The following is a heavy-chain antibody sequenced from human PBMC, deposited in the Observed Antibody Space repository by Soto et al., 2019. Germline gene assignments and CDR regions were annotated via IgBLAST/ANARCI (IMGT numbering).Heavy chain of an antibody. CDR1: GFTFNSYD. D-gene: IGHD2-8*01. CDR2: ISSSGYST. V-gene: IGHV3-23*01. Sequence: PGGSLRLSCAASGFTFNSYDMSWVRQVPGKGLEWVSAISSSGYSTFYADSVKGRFTICRDNSKNTLSLQMNSLRAEDTAVYYCAEYWSSNGNYYGLDLWGHGTTGTVSS. J-gene: IGHJ6*02. CDR3: AEYWSSNGNYYGLDL.